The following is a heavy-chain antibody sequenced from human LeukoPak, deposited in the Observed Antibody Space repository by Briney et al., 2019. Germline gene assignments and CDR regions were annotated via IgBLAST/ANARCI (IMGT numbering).Heavy chain of an antibody. J-gene: IGHJ4*02. CDR2: INPSGGST. V-gene: IGHV1-46*01. CDR1: GYTFTSYY. Sequence: GASVKVSCKASGYTFTSYYMHWVRQAPGQGLEWMGIINPSGGSTSYAQKFQGRVTMTRDTSTSTVYMELSSLRSEDTAVYYCARLVVGATTPETIDYWGQGTLVTVSS. CDR3: ARLVVGATTPETIDY. D-gene: IGHD1-26*01.